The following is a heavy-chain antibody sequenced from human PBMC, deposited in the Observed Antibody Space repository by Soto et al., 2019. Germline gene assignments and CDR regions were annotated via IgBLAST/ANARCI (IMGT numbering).Heavy chain of an antibody. CDR1: GGSISSGDYY. J-gene: IGHJ5*02. Sequence: QVQLQEPGPGLVKPSQTLSLTCTVSGGSISSGDYYWSWIRQPPGKGLEWIGYIYYSGSTYYNPSLKSRLTISVDTSKHQFSLKLSSVTAADTAVYYCARERPDGSRLDPWGQGTLVTVSS. CDR2: IYYSGST. D-gene: IGHD6-13*01. CDR3: ARERPDGSRLDP. V-gene: IGHV4-30-4*01.